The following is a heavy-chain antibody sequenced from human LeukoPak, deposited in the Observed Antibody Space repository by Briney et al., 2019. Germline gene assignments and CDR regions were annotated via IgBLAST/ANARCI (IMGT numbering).Heavy chain of an antibody. Sequence: GGSLRLSCAASGFTFSSYAMSWVRQAPGKGLEWVSSISGSSSYIYYADSVKGRFSISRDNAKNSLYLQMNSLRAEDTAVYYCARDLLGWELHYFDYWGQGTLVTVSS. CDR2: ISGSSSYI. D-gene: IGHD1-26*01. CDR3: ARDLLGWELHYFDY. V-gene: IGHV3-21*01. J-gene: IGHJ4*02. CDR1: GFTFSSYA.